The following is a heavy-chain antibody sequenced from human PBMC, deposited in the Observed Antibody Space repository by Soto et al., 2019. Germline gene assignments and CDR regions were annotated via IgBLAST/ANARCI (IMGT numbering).Heavy chain of an antibody. CDR1: GGSFSGYY. J-gene: IGHJ6*02. V-gene: IGHV4-34*01. D-gene: IGHD3-10*01. CDR2: INHSGST. CDR3: ARTVRGRITMVRGGGPDYGMDV. Sequence: SETLSLTCAVYGGSFSGYYWSWIRQPPGKGLEWIGEINHSGSTNYNPSLKSRVTISVDTSKNQFSLKLSSVTAADTAVYYFARTVRGRITMVRGGGPDYGMDVWGQGTTVT.